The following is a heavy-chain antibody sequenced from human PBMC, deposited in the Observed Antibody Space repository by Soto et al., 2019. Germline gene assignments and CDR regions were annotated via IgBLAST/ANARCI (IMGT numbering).Heavy chain of an antibody. CDR3: ARDYFDSSDYTTNWFDP. V-gene: IGHV4-39*01. Sequence: QLQLKESGPGLVKSSETLSLTCSVSGDSISNSRFYWAWIRQPPGEGLEWIGSIYHTGNAYYNPSLKGRVPIFVDTAKNQFSLKLTSVTAADTALYYCARDYFDSSDYTTNWFDPWGQGALVTVSS. CDR1: GDSISNSRFY. J-gene: IGHJ5*02. CDR2: IYHTGNA. D-gene: IGHD3-22*01.